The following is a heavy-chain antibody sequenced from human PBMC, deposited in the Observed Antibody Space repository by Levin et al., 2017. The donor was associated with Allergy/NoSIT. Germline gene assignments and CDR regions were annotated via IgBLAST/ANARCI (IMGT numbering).Heavy chain of an antibody. CDR2: IYPGDSDT. CDR3: ATIVHDYGGNSKLYYYYGMDV. Sequence: GGSLRLSCKGSGYSFTSYWIGWVRQMPGKGLEWMGIIYPGDSDTRYSPSFQGQVTISADKSISTAYLQWSSLKASDTAMYYCATIVHDYGGNSKLYYYYGMDVWGQGTTVTVSS. V-gene: IGHV5-51*01. CDR1: GYSFTSYW. D-gene: IGHD4-23*01. J-gene: IGHJ6*02.